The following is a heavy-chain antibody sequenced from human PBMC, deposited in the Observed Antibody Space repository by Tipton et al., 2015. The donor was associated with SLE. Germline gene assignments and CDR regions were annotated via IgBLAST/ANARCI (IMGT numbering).Heavy chain of an antibody. CDR2: IYYSGIT. D-gene: IGHD3-9*01. Sequence: TLSLTCTVSGGSISSGDYYWSWIRQPPGKGLEWIGYIYYSGITHYNPSLKSRLSISVDTSKNQFSLKLSSVTAADTAVYYCARDFARGSGYVYWGHGILVTVSS. V-gene: IGHV4-30-4*01. J-gene: IGHJ4*01. CDR3: ARDFARGSGYVY. CDR1: GGSISSGDYY.